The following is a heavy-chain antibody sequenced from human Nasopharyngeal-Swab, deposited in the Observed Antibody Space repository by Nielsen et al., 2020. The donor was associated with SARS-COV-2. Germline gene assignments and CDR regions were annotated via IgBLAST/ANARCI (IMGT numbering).Heavy chain of an antibody. CDR3: AREGVVVVPAAAYYYYGMDV. J-gene: IGHJ6*02. D-gene: IGHD2-2*01. CDR2: NIPIFGTA. Sequence: VREAPGRGLEGLGGNIPIFGTANYAQKFQGRVTMTRDTSTSTVYNELSSLRSEDTAVYYGAREGVVVVPAAAYYYYGMDVWGQGTTVTVSS. V-gene: IGHV1-69*05.